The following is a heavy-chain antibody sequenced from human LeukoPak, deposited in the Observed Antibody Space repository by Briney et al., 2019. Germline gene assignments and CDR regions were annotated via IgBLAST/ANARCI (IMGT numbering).Heavy chain of an antibody. CDR1: GGSISSSKW. CDR3: AICSTSWGYMDV. CDR2: IYYSGST. J-gene: IGHJ6*03. Sequence: PSETLSLNCAVSGGSISSSKWWSWVQQPPGKGLEWIGYIYYSGSTYYNPSLKSRVTISVDTSKNQFSLKLSSVTAADTAVYYCAICSTSWGYMDVWGKGTTVTVSS. V-gene: IGHV4-30-4*01. D-gene: IGHD2-2*01.